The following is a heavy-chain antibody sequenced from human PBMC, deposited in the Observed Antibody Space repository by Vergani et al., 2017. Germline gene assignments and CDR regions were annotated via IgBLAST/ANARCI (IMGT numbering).Heavy chain of an antibody. Sequence: EVQLVQSGAEVKKPGESLKISCKGSGYSFTSYWISWVRQMPGKGLEWMGRIDPSDSYTNYSPSFQGHVTISADKSISTAYLQWSSLKASDTAMYYCAGHKWMVQYPFDYWGQGALVTVSS. V-gene: IGHV5-10-1*01. CDR3: AGHKWMVQYPFDY. J-gene: IGHJ4*02. CDR2: IDPSDSYT. D-gene: IGHD6-19*01. CDR1: GYSFTSYW.